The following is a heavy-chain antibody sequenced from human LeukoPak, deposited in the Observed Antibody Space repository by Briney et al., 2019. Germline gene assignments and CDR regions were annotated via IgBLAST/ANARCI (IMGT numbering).Heavy chain of an antibody. CDR1: GGTFSSYA. J-gene: IGHJ2*01. Sequence: GSSVKASCKASGGTFSSYAISWVRQAPGQGLEWMGRIIPIFGTANYAQKFQGRVTITTDESTSTAYMELSSLRSEDTAVYYCAREISADSSGYYYDYWYFDLWGRGTLVTVSS. CDR3: AREISADSSGYYYDYWYFDL. V-gene: IGHV1-69*05. D-gene: IGHD3-22*01. CDR2: IIPIFGTA.